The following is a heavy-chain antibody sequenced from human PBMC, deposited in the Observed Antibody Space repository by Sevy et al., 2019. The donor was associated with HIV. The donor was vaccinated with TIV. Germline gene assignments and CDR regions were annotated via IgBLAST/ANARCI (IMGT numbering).Heavy chain of an antibody. Sequence: GGSLRLSCAASGFTFSNYGMHWVRQAPGKGLEWVAVIWNDGSNKYYSDSVKSRFTISRDNSKNTQFLQMNSLIVEDTAVYFCARGGDFNDRSAKKDFDYWGQGTLVTVSS. V-gene: IGHV3-33*01. CDR1: GFTFSNYG. J-gene: IGHJ4*02. CDR2: IWNDGSNK. D-gene: IGHD3-22*01. CDR3: ARGGDFNDRSAKKDFDY.